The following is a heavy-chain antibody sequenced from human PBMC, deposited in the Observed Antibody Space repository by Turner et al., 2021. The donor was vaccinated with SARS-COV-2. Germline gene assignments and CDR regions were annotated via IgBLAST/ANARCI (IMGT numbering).Heavy chain of an antibody. CDR1: GYTFTDYH. J-gene: IGHJ4*02. CDR3: ARTGGGFDY. Sequence: QVHLAQSGAEVKKPGASVKVSCKASGYTFTDYHMHWVRQAPGQGLEWVGWLNPNTGGTNYAQRFQGRVTITADASVNTAYMEMSSLTSDDTAVYYCARTGGGFDYWGQGTLVTVSS. CDR2: LNPNTGGT. D-gene: IGHD2-8*02. V-gene: IGHV1-2*02.